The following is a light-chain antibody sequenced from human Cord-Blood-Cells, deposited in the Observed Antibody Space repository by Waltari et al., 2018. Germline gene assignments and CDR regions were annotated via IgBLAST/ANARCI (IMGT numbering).Light chain of an antibody. V-gene: IGLV2-14*01. Sequence: QSALTQPASVSGSPGQSITISCNGTSSDVGGYNYFSWYQQPPGKAPKLMIYEVSNRPSGVSNRFSGSKSGNTASLTISGLQAEDEADYYCSSYTSSSTYVFGTGTKVTVL. CDR2: EVS. J-gene: IGLJ1*01. CDR1: SSDVGGYNY. CDR3: SSYTSSSTYV.